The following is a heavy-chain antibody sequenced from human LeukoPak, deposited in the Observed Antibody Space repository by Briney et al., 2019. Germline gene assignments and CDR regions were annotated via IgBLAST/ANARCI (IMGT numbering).Heavy chain of an antibody. J-gene: IGHJ5*02. D-gene: IGHD3-3*01. CDR1: GGSISSYY. Sequence: PSETLSLTCTVSGGSISSYYWSWIRQPAGKGLEWIGRIYTSGSTNYNPSLKSRVTMSVDTSENQFSLKLSSMTAADTAVYYRARDGVENWFDPWGQGTLVTVSS. V-gene: IGHV4-4*07. CDR3: ARDGVENWFDP. CDR2: IYTSGST.